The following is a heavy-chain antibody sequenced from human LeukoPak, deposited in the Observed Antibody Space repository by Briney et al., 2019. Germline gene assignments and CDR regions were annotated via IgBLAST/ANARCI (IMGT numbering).Heavy chain of an antibody. D-gene: IGHD6-13*01. CDR1: GGSISSYY. CDR2: IYYSGNT. J-gene: IGHJ2*01. V-gene: IGHV4-59*01. Sequence: SETLSLTCTVSGGSISSYYWGWIRQPPGKGLEWIGYIYYSGNTNYNPSLKSRVTISVDTSKNQFSLKLSSVTAADAAVYYCARVYYSRSYDYWYFDLWGRGTLVTVSS. CDR3: ARVYYSRSYDYWYFDL.